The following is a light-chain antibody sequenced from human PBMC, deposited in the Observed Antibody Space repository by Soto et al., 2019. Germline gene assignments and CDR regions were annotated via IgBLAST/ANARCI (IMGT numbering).Light chain of an antibody. CDR2: GAS. CDR1: QSVTTR. CDR3: QQYGGSPIT. Sequence: IVLTQSPGTLSLSTGERVTLSCRASQSVTTRLAWYQHKPGQAPTLLMSGASNRASGVPVRFSGSGSGTDFTLTITRLEPEDFALYYCQQYGGSPITFGLGTRLEI. J-gene: IGKJ5*01. V-gene: IGKV3-20*01.